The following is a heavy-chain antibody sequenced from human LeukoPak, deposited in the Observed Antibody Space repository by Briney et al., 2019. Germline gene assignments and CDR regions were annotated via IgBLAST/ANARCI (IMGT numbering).Heavy chain of an antibody. V-gene: IGHV3-30-3*01. CDR2: ISYDGSNK. Sequence: GGSLRLSCAASGFTFSSYAMHWVRQAPGKGLEWVAVISYDGSNKYYADSVKGRFTISRDNSKNTLYLQMNSLRAEDTAVYYCARDSKAGTTPPRHVYWGQGTLVTVSS. CDR3: ARDSKAGTTPPRHVY. J-gene: IGHJ4*02. D-gene: IGHD1-7*01. CDR1: GFTFSSYA.